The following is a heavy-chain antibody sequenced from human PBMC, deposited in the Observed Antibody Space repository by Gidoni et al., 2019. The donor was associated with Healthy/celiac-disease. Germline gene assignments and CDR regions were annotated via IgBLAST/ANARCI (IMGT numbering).Heavy chain of an antibody. V-gene: IGHV3-30-3*01. CDR3: ARDFREQWLVEYYFDY. D-gene: IGHD6-19*01. J-gene: IGHJ4*02. CDR1: GFTFCRYA. Sequence: QVQLVESGGGVVQPGRSPRLSGAASGFTFCRYAMHWVRQAPGKGLEWVAVISYDGSNKYYADSVKGRFTISRDNSKNTLYLQMNSLRAEDTAVYYCARDFREQWLVEYYFDYWGQGTLVTVSS. CDR2: ISYDGSNK.